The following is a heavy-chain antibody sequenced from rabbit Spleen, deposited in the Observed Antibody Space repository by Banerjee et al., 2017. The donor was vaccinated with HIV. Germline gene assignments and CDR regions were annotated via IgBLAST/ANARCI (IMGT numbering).Heavy chain of an antibody. Sequence: QSLEESGGDLVKPEGSLTLTCTASGFDLSSGYYMCWVRQAPGKGLEWIACIYTGSGSTWYASWAKGRFTISKASSTTVTLQMTSLTAADTATYFCVRDQAGDADYGPYYLNLWGQGTLVTVS. CDR2: IYTGSGST. CDR3: VRDQAGDADYGPYYLNL. V-gene: IGHV1S40*01. D-gene: IGHD2-1*01. CDR1: GFDLSSGYY. J-gene: IGHJ4*01.